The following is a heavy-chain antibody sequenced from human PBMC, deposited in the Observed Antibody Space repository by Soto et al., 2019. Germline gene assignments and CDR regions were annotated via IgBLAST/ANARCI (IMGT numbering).Heavy chain of an antibody. D-gene: IGHD6-13*01. J-gene: IGHJ4*02. CDR2: IYYSGST. CDR3: ARFAVKGVAAAVYYFDY. CDR1: GGSISSSSYY. Sequence: SETLSLTCTVSGGSISSSSYYWGWIRQPPGKGLEWIGSIYYSGSTYYNPSFKSGVTISFNTSKNQFSLKLSSVTAADTAVYYCARFAVKGVAAAVYYFDYWGQGTLVTVSS. V-gene: IGHV4-39*07.